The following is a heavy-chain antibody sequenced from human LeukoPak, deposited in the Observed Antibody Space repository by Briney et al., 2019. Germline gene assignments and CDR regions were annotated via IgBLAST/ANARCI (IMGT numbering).Heavy chain of an antibody. CDR1: SVAVRIYY. CDR3: GRDTAARLDWFDP. Sequence: SGTLCLSYAVTSVAVRIYYRGCVRQPPGKGLEWICDVYYNGGTKYNPSLKSGVTISIDTSKNQCSLKLTSLAAAASAVYSCGRDTAARLDWFDPWGQGTLVTVSS. J-gene: IGHJ5*02. V-gene: IGHV4-59*02. D-gene: IGHD3-16*01. CDR2: VYYNGGT.